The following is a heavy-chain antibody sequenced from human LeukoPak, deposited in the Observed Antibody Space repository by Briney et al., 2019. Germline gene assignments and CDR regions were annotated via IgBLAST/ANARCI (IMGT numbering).Heavy chain of an antibody. CDR1: GGSISSYY. CDR3: ARDGLAYCGGDCYTNWFDP. D-gene: IGHD2-21*02. Sequence: SETLSLTCTVSGGSISSYYWSWIRQPAGKGLEWIGRIYTSGSTNYNPSLKSRVTMSVDTSKNQFSLKLSSVTAADTAVYYCARDGLAYCGGDCYTNWFDPWGQGTPVTVSS. V-gene: IGHV4-4*07. J-gene: IGHJ5*02. CDR2: IYTSGST.